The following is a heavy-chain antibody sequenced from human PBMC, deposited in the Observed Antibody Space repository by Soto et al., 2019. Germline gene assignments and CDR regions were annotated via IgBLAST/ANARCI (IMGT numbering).Heavy chain of an antibody. D-gene: IGHD2-21*01. Sequence: GGSLRLSCAASGFTFSDHYMTWIRQAPGKGAERVSSISRSATTSDYTDSVKGRFTTPRDNAENSVGLQMTSLRAEDTAVYNWASVGANEVWMIAPRPKGYFFDSWGQGTLVTVSS. CDR3: ASVGANEVWMIAPRPKGYFFDS. CDR1: GFTFSDHY. CDR2: ISRSATTS. V-gene: IGHV3-11*01. J-gene: IGHJ4*02.